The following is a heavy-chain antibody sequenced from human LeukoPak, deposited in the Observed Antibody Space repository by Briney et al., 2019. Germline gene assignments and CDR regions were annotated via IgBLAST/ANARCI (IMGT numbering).Heavy chain of an antibody. V-gene: IGHV3-7*01. Sequence: AGGSLRLSCAASGFTFSNYWMSWVRQAPGKGLEWVANIKQDRSEKYYVDSVKGRFTISRDNAKNSLYLQMNGLRAEDTAVYYCARGATDVTRWFDPWGQGTRVTVSS. J-gene: IGHJ5*02. D-gene: IGHD1-1*01. CDR1: GFTFSNYW. CDR3: ARGATDVTRWFDP. CDR2: IKQDRSEK.